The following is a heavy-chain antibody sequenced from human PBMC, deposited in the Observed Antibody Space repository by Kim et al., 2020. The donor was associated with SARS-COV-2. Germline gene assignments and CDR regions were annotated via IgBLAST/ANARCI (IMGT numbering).Heavy chain of an antibody. Sequence: SETLSLTCTVSGDSISRSRNYWGWIRQPPGKGLEWIGSINYSGNTYYNPSLKSRVTISVDTSKNQFSLKMRSVPAADTAVYYCAGLVSENSAVGYLGQGT. V-gene: IGHV4-39*01. CDR3: AGLVSENSAVGY. CDR2: INYSGNT. J-gene: IGHJ4*02. D-gene: IGHD3-16*01. CDR1: GDSISRSRNY.